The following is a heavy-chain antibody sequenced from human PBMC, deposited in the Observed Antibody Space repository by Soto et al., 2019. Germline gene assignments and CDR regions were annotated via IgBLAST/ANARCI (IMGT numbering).Heavy chain of an antibody. CDR3: ARGQYYDFWSGYYYQY. V-gene: IGHV3-7*01. CDR1: GFTFSSYW. J-gene: IGHJ4*02. D-gene: IGHD3-3*01. Sequence: EVQLVESGGGLVQPGGSLRLSCAASGFTFSSYWMSWVRQAPGKGLEWVANIKQDGSEKYYLDSVKGRFTISRDNAKNSLYLQMNSLRAEDTAVYYCARGQYYDFWSGYYYQYWGQGTLVTVSS. CDR2: IKQDGSEK.